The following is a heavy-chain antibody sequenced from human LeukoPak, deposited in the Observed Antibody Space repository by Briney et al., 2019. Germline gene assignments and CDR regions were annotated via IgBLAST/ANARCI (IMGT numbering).Heavy chain of an antibody. J-gene: IGHJ4*02. Sequence: GGSLRLSCAASGFTFSSYAMHWVRQAPGKGLEWVAVISYDGSNKYYADSVKGRFTISRDNSKNTLYLQMNSLGAEDTAVYYCARALVYYDFWSGYYIHWGQGTLVTVSS. V-gene: IGHV3-30-3*01. CDR1: GFTFSSYA. D-gene: IGHD3-3*01. CDR3: ARALVYYDFWSGYYIH. CDR2: ISYDGSNK.